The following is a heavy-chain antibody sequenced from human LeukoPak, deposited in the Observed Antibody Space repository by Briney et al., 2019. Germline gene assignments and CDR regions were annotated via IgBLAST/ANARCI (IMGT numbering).Heavy chain of an antibody. Sequence: SETLSLTCAVSGGSISSGGYSWSWIRQPPGKGLEWIGYIYYSGSTYYNPSLKSRVTISVDTSKNQFSLKLSSVTAADTAVYYCARQFGVVVPAAMSRFDYWGQGTLVTVSS. CDR3: ARQFGVVVPAAMSRFDY. J-gene: IGHJ4*02. CDR2: IYYSGST. V-gene: IGHV4-30-4*07. D-gene: IGHD2-2*01. CDR1: GGSISSGGYS.